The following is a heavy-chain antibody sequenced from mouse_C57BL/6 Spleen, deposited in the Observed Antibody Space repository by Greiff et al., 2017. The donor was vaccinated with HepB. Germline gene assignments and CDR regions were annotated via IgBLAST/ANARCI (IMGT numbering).Heavy chain of an antibody. D-gene: IGHD1-1*01. J-gene: IGHJ1*03. Sequence: EVQLQQSGTVLARPGASVKMSCKTSGYTFTSYWMHWVKQRPGQGLEWIGAIYPGNSDTSYNQKFKGKAKLTAVTSASTAYMELSSLTNEDSAVYYCTSQPYYYGRSNWYFDVWGTGTTVTVSS. CDR3: TSQPYYYGRSNWYFDV. CDR1: GYTFTSYW. V-gene: IGHV1-5*01. CDR2: IYPGNSDT.